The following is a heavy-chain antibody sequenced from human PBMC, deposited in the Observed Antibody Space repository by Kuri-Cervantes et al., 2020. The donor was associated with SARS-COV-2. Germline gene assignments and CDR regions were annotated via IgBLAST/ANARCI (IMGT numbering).Heavy chain of an antibody. CDR3: ARGVGAAVAGTLITIYYYYGMDV. J-gene: IGHJ6*02. CDR2: INHSGST. Sequence: ESLKISCAVYGGSFSGYYWSWIRQPPRKGLEWIGEINHSGSTNYNPSLKSRVTISVDTSKNQFSLKLSSVTAADTAVYYCARGVGAAVAGTLITIYYYYGMDVWGQGTTVTVSS. V-gene: IGHV4-34*01. D-gene: IGHD6-19*01. CDR1: GGSFSGYY.